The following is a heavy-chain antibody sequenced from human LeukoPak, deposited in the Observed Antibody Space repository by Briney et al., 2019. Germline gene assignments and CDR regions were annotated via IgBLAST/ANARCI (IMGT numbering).Heavy chain of an antibody. CDR3: ARTVLRYFDWLPLIDY. V-gene: IGHV1-2*06. D-gene: IGHD3-9*01. CDR2: INPNSGGT. Sequence: ASVKVSCKASGYTFTGYYMHWVRQAPGQGLEWMGRINPNSGGTNYAQKFQGRVTMTRDTSISTAYKELSRLRSDDTAVYYCARTVLRYFDWLPLIDYWGQGTLVTVSS. J-gene: IGHJ4*02. CDR1: GYTFTGYY.